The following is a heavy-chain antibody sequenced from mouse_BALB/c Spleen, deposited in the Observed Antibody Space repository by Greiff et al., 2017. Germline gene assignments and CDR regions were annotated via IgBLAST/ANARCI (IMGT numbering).Heavy chain of an antibody. CDR1: GYTFTDYQ. CDR3: TRGYAS. CDR2: IDPETGGT. J-gene: IGHJ2*01. Sequence: VQVVESGAELVRPGASVTLSCKASGYTFTDYQMHWVKQTPVHGLEWIGAIDPETGGTAYNQKFKGKATLTADKSSSTAYMELRSLTSEDSAVYYCTRGYASWGQGTTLTVSS. V-gene: IGHV1-15*01. D-gene: IGHD1-2*01.